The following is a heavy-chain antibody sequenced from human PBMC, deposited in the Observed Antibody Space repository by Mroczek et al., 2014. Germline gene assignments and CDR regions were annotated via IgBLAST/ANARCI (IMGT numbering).Heavy chain of an antibody. CDR1: GFTVSSNY. V-gene: IGHV3-66*02. Sequence: VQLVQSGGGLVQPGGSLRLSCAAPGFTVSSNYMSWVRQAPGKGLEWVSVIYSGGSTYYADSVKGRFTISRDNSKNTLYLQMNSLRAEDTAVYYCASLNSYYYDSSGDTPSQHWGQGTLVTVSS. D-gene: IGHD3-22*01. CDR3: ASLNSYYYDSSGDTPSQH. CDR2: IYSGGST. J-gene: IGHJ1*01.